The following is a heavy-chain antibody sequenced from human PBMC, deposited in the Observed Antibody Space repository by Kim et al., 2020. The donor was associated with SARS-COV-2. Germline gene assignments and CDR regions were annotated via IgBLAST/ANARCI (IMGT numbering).Heavy chain of an antibody. CDR1: GGSFSGYY. Sequence: SETLSLTCAVYGGSFSGYYWSWIRQPPGKGLEWIGEINHSGRTNYNPSLKRRVTISVDTSKNQFSLKLTSVTAADTAVYYCARRLSNTSGWGSHYCDLGGQGALVTVSS. D-gene: IGHD3-10*01. V-gene: IGHV4-34*01. J-gene: IGHJ4*01. CDR3: ARRLSNTSGWGSHYCDL. CDR2: INHSGRT.